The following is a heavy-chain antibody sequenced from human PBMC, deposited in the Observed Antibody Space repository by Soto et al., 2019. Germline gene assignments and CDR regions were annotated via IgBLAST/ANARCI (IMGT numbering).Heavy chain of an antibody. CDR2: ISGGGGTT. D-gene: IGHD6-19*01. CDR1: GSTFSDNY. V-gene: IGHV3-11*01. CDR3: ARGAKPYSSGRDVLDI. J-gene: IGHJ3*02. Sequence: PGGSLRLSCAASGSTFSDNYMSWIRQAPGKGLEWISYISGGGGTTHYADSVKGRFTISRDNAKNSLYLQMNNLRVEDTAVYYCARGAKPYSSGRDVLDIWGQGTMVT.